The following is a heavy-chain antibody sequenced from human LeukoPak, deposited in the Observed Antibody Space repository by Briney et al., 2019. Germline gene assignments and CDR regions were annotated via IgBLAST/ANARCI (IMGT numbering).Heavy chain of an antibody. V-gene: IGHV1-18*01. CDR3: ARANSGYDFSY. D-gene: IGHD5-12*01. CDR1: GYTFTSYD. Sequence: GASVKVSCKASGYTFTSYDINWVRQATGQGLEWMGWMNPNSGNTNYAQKLQGRVTMTTDTSTSTASMELRSLRSDDTAVYYCARANSGYDFSYWGQGTLVTVSS. J-gene: IGHJ4*02. CDR2: MNPNSGNT.